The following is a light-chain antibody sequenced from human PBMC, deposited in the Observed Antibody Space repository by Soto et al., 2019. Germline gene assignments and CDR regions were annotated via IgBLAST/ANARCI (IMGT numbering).Light chain of an antibody. CDR1: QSVSSXX. Sequence: EIVLTQSPGTLSLSPGERATLSCRASQSVSSXXXAWDQHKPGQAPRLLIYGASSRATGIPDRFSGRGSGXXXXXXXXXXEPEDFAVYXCQQYGSSPTYTFGQGTKLEIK. CDR3: QQYGSSPTYT. J-gene: IGKJ2*01. V-gene: IGKV3-20*01. CDR2: GAS.